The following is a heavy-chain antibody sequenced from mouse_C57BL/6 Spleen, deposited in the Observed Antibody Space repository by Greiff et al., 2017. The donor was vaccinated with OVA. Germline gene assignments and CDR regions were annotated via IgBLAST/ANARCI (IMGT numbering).Heavy chain of an antibody. J-gene: IGHJ3*01. CDR1: GYTFTSYW. Sequence: QVQLQQPGAELVRPGSSVKLSCKASGYTFTSYWMHWVKQRPIQGLEWIGNIDPSDSETHYNQKFKDKATLTVDKSSSTAYMQLSSLTSEDSAVYYCAREAFTSSWFAYWGQGTLVTVSA. D-gene: IGHD6-1*01. CDR2: IDPSDSET. CDR3: AREAFTSSWFAY. V-gene: IGHV1-52*01.